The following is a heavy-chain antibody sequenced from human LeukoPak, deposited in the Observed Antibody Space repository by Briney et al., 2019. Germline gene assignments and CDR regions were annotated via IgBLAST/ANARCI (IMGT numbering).Heavy chain of an antibody. V-gene: IGHV1-8*01. CDR3: ARAGRQLDFDY. D-gene: IGHD6-6*01. CDR1: GYTFTSYD. Sequence: GASVKVSCKASGYTFTSYDINWVRQASGQGLEWMGWMNPNSGNTGYAQKFQGRVTMARNTSISTAYMELSSLRSEDTAVYYCARAGRQLDFDYWGQGTLVTVSS. J-gene: IGHJ4*02. CDR2: MNPNSGNT.